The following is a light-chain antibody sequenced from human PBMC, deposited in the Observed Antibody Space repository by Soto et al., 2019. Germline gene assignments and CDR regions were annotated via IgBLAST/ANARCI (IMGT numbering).Light chain of an antibody. V-gene: IGKV3-20*01. Sequence: DIVLTQSPGSLSLSPGERATLSCRASQSISSTHLAWYQQKPGQAPRLLIYGVSTRATGIPDRFSGSGSGTDFTLTISRLDPDDFAVYYCQQFGNSELAFGGGTKVEIK. CDR2: GVS. J-gene: IGKJ4*01. CDR3: QQFGNSELA. CDR1: QSISSTH.